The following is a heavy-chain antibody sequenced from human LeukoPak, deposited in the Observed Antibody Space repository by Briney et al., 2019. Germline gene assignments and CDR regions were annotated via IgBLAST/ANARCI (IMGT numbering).Heavy chain of an antibody. V-gene: IGHV3-7*01. J-gene: IGHJ2*01. Sequence: GGSLRLSCAASGFTFSSYWMSWVRQAPGKGLEWVANIKQDGSGKYYVDSVKGRFTISRDNAKNSLYLQMNSLRAEDTAVYYCARAGGGPTTLYWYFDIWGRGTLVTVSS. D-gene: IGHD1-7*01. CDR3: ARAGGGPTTLYWYFDI. CDR2: IKQDGSGK. CDR1: GFTFSSYW.